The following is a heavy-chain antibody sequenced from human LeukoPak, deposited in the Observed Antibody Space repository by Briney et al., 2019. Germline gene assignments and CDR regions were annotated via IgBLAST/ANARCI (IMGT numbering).Heavy chain of an antibody. CDR2: IYHSGST. CDR3: ARMSNWLPDY. CDR1: GYSISSGYY. V-gene: IGHV4-38-2*01. Sequence: SETLSLTCAVSGYSISSGYYWGWIRQPPGKGLEWIGSIYHSGSTYYNPSLKSRVTISVDASKNQFSLKLSSVTAADTAVYYCARMSNWLPDYWGQGTLVTVSS. D-gene: IGHD7-27*01. J-gene: IGHJ4*02.